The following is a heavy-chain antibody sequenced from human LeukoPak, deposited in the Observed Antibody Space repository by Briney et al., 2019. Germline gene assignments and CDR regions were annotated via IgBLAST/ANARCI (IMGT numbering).Heavy chain of an antibody. Sequence: TASETLSLTCTVSGGSISSYYWSWIRQPPGKGLEWIGYIYYSGSTNYNPSLKSRVTISVDTSKNQFSLKLSSVTAADTAVYYCARSSIAAAGINFDYWGQGTLVTVSS. J-gene: IGHJ4*02. V-gene: IGHV4-59*08. CDR3: ARSSIAAAGINFDY. CDR2: IYYSGST. CDR1: GGSISSYY. D-gene: IGHD6-13*01.